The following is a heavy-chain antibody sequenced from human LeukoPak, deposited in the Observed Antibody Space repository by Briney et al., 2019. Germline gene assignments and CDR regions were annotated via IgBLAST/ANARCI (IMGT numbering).Heavy chain of an antibody. J-gene: IGHJ4*02. CDR3: ATYCGGDCYPAVGY. CDR1: GYTFTGYY. D-gene: IGHD2-21*02. CDR2: INPNSGGT. Sequence: ASVKVSCKASGYTFTGYYMHWVRQAPGQGLEWMGRINPNSGGTNYAQKFQGRVTITRDTSISTAYMELSRLRSDDTAVYYCATYCGGDCYPAVGYWGQGTLVTVSS. V-gene: IGHV1-2*06.